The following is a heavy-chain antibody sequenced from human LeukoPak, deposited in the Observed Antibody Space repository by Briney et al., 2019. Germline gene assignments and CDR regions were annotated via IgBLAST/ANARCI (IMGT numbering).Heavy chain of an antibody. D-gene: IGHD1-1*01. CDR1: GFTFSSYG. J-gene: IGHJ4*02. CDR3: AIPASPLEPFRFDY. V-gene: IGHV3-30*02. CDR2: IRYDGSNK. Sequence: GGSLRLSCAASGFTFSSYGMHWVRQAPGKGLEWVAFIRYDGSNKYYADSVKGRFTISRDNSKNTLYLQMNSLRAEDTAVYYCAIPASPLEPFRFDYWGQGTLVTVSS.